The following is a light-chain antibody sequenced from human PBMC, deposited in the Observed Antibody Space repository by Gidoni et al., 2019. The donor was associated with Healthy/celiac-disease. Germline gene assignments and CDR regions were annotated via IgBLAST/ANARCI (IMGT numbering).Light chain of an antibody. V-gene: IGLV2-11*01. CDR3: CSYAGSYTVV. Sequence: QSPLTHPRSVSGSPGQPVTISCTGTSSDVGGYNYVSWYQQHPGKAPKLMIYDVSKRPSGVPDRFAGSKSGNTASLTISGLQAEDEADYYCCSYAGSYTVVFGGGTKLTVL. CDR2: DVS. J-gene: IGLJ2*01. CDR1: SSDVGGYNY.